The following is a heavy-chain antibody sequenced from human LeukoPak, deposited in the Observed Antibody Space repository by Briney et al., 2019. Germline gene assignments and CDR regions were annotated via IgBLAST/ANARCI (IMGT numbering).Heavy chain of an antibody. J-gene: IGHJ5*01. CDR3: ARRHSTWVAAAGVWGYKWFDL. Sequence: PGESLKISCKGSGYSFTTYWIGWVRQMPGKGLEWMGSIYPGDSDTRYSPSFQGQVTISADKSITTAYLQWSSLRASDTAMYHCARRHSTWVAAAGVWGYKWFDLWGQGTLVTVSS. V-gene: IGHV5-51*01. CDR1: GYSFTTYW. CDR2: IYPGDSDT. D-gene: IGHD6-13*01.